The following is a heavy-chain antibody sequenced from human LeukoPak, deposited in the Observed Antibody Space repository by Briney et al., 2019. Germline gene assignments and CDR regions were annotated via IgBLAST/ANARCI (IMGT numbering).Heavy chain of an antibody. Sequence: GESLKISCKGSGYSFTSYWIGWVRQMPGKGLEWMGIIYPGDSDTKYRPSFEGQITISVDKSISTAYLQWSSLKASDTAMYYCARQVRPYYYYYMDVWGKGTTVTVSS. CDR3: ARQVRPYYYYYMDV. V-gene: IGHV5-51*01. CDR2: IYPGDSDT. CDR1: GYSFTSYW. J-gene: IGHJ6*03. D-gene: IGHD3-10*01.